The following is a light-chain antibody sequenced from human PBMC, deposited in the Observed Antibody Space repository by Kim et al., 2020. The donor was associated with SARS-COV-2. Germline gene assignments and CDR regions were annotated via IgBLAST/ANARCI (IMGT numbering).Light chain of an antibody. CDR2: DAS. J-gene: IGKJ5*01. CDR3: QQRSSWPIT. V-gene: IGKV3-11*01. CDR1: QSVSSS. Sequence: LSPGERATLSCRASQSVSSSLAWYQQKHGQAPRLLIYDASNRATGIPARFSGSGSGTDFTLTISSLEPEDFAVYYCQQRSSWPITFGQGTRLEIK.